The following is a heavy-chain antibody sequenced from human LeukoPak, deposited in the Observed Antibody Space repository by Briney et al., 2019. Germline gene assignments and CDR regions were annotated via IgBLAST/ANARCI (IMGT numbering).Heavy chain of an antibody. CDR3: ARSIAATCVDS. V-gene: IGHV3-21*01. CDR2: ISSSSSYI. J-gene: IGHJ4*02. D-gene: IGHD6-6*01. CDR1: GFTFSSYS. Sequence: GGSLRLSCAASGFTFSSYSMNWVRQAPGKGMEWVSSISSSSSYIYYADSVNGRFTIFTVNAKNSLFLLMNSLRAGDTAVYYCARSIAATCVDSWGQGTLVTVSS.